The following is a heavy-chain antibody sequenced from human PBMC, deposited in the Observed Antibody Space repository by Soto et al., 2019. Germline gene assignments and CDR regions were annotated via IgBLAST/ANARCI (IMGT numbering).Heavy chain of an antibody. V-gene: IGHV1-2*02. CDR3: AREDVRGAKWLDP. Sequence: QVQLVQSGAEVKKPGASVKVSCKASGYFFNGYYMHWVRQAPEQGREWMGWINPNSGDTNFAQQFQGRVTMTRDTSISTAYMELSGMRPDDTAVYYCAREDVRGAKWLDPWGQRILGNGSS. CDR2: INPNSGDT. CDR1: GYFFNGYY. D-gene: IGHD3-10*01. J-gene: IGHJ5*02.